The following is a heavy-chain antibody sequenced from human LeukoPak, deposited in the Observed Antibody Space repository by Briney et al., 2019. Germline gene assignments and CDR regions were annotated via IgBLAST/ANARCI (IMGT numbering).Heavy chain of an antibody. CDR1: EFTLRSYS. Sequence: PGGSLRLSCAASEFTLRSYSMHWVRQAPGEGLEWVSYISTSSTYIYYADSVKGRFTISRDNAKNSLYLHMNSLRAEDTAVYYCARDASGSSIGLIDFWGQGTLVTVSS. CDR2: ISTSSTYI. V-gene: IGHV3-21*01. CDR3: ARDASGSSIGLIDF. J-gene: IGHJ4*02. D-gene: IGHD1-26*01.